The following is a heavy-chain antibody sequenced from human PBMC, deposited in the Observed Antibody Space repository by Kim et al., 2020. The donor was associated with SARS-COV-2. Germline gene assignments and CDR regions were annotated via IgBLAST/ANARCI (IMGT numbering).Heavy chain of an antibody. V-gene: IGHV3-74*01. CDR1: GFTFSSYW. CDR2: INSDGSST. Sequence: GGSLRLSCAASGFTFSSYWMHWVRQAPGKGLVWVSRINSDGSSTTYADSVKGRFTISRDNAKNTLNLQMKSLRAEDTAVYYCAREEGSGGYSFGGFDYWGQGALVTVSS. CDR3: AREEGSGGYSFGGFDY. J-gene: IGHJ4*02. D-gene: IGHD5-18*01.